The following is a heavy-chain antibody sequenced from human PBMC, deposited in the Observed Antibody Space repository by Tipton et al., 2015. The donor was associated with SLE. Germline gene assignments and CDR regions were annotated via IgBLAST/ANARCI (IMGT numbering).Heavy chain of an antibody. CDR1: GFTFSSYW. V-gene: IGHV3-74*01. D-gene: IGHD5-18*01. Sequence: GSLRLSCAASGFTFSSYWMHWVRQAPGKGLVWVSRINSDGSSTSYADSVKGRFTISRDNAKNTLYLQMNSLRAEDTAVYYCARDKLGYSYVPRDDAFDTWGQGTMVTVSS. J-gene: IGHJ3*02. CDR3: ARDKLGYSYVPRDDAFDT. CDR2: INSDGSST.